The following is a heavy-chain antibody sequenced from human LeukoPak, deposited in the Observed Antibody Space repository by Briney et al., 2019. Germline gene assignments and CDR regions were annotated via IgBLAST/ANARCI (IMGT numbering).Heavy chain of an antibody. V-gene: IGHV1-2*02. J-gene: IGHJ4*02. CDR3: ATLYSNYVNFDY. CDR2: INPNSGGT. D-gene: IGHD4-11*01. Sequence: ASVKVSCKASGYTFTGYYMHWVRQAPGQGLEWMGWINPNSGGTNYAQKFRGRVTMTRDTSISTAYMELSRLRSDDTAVYYCATLYSNYVNFDYWGQGTLVTVSS. CDR1: GYTFTGYY.